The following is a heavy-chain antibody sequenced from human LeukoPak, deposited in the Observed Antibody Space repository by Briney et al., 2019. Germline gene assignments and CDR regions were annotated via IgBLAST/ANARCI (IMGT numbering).Heavy chain of an antibody. D-gene: IGHD5-12*01. J-gene: IGHJ5*02. Sequence: ETLSLTCTVSGGSISSSSYYWGWIRQPPGKGLEWIGSIYYSGSTYYNPSLKSRVTISVDTSKNQFSLKLSSVTAADTAVYYCARQGRYSQDWFDPWGQGTLVTVSS. V-gene: IGHV4-39*01. CDR1: GGSISSSSYY. CDR3: ARQGRYSQDWFDP. CDR2: IYYSGST.